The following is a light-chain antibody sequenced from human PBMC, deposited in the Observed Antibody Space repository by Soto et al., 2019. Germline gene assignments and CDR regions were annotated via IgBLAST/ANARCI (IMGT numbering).Light chain of an antibody. CDR1: QTVSSTY. J-gene: IGKJ5*01. V-gene: IGKV3-20*01. CDR3: QQYGSSPIT. CDR2: GAS. Sequence: IVLTQSPGTLSLSPGETATLSCRASQTVSSTYLAWYQHKPGRAPRLLIDGASSRAAGIPDRFSGSGSGTDFTLTISRLEPEDLAVYYCQQYGSSPITFGQGTRLEIK.